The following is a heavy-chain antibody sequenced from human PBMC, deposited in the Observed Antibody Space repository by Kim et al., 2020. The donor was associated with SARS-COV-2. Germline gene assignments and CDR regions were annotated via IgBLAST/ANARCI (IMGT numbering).Heavy chain of an antibody. D-gene: IGHD6-13*01. J-gene: IGHJ4*02. CDR3: VKPIAAAGDAITPFDY. Sequence: SVKGRFTISRDNSKNTLYLQMNSLRAEDTAVYYCVKPIAAAGDAITPFDYWGQGTLVTVSS. V-gene: IGHV3-30*07.